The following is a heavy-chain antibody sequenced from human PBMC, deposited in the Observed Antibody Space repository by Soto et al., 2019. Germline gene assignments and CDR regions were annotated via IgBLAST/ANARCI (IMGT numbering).Heavy chain of an antibody. CDR3: ANLLQGDFDY. CDR1: GFTFSSYG. J-gene: IGHJ4*02. CDR2: ISYDGSNK. V-gene: IGHV3-30*18. Sequence: GGSLRLSCAASGFTFSSYGMHWVRQAPGKGLEWVAVISYDGSNKYYADSVKGRFTISRDNSKNTLYLQMNSLRAEDTAVYYCANLLQGDFDYWGQGTLVTVSS. D-gene: IGHD3-16*01.